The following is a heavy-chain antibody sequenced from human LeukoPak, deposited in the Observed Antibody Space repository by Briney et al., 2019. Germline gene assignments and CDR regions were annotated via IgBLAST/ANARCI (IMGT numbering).Heavy chain of an antibody. V-gene: IGHV3-20*04. Sequence: PGGSLRLSCAASGFTFDDYGMSWVRQAPGKGLEWVSGINWNGGSTGYADSVKGRFTISRDNSKNTLYLQMNSLRAEDTAVYYCARGHIVVMADDDVFDYWGQGTLVTVSS. D-gene: IGHD2-21*01. J-gene: IGHJ4*02. CDR3: ARGHIVVMADDDVFDY. CDR2: INWNGGST. CDR1: GFTFDDYG.